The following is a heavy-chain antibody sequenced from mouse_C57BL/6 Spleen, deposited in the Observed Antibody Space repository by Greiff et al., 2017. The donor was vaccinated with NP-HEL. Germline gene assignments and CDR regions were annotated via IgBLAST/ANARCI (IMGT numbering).Heavy chain of an antibody. V-gene: IGHV14-4*01. J-gene: IGHJ3*01. CDR2: IDPENGDT. CDR3: TTTAAQATLFAY. Sequence: EVQLKESGAELVRPGASVKLSCTASGFNIKDDYMHWVKQRPEQGLEWIGWIDPENGDTEYASKFQGKATITADTSSNTAYLQLSSLTSEDTAVYYCTTTAAQATLFAYWGQGTLVTVSA. CDR1: GFNIKDDY. D-gene: IGHD3-2*02.